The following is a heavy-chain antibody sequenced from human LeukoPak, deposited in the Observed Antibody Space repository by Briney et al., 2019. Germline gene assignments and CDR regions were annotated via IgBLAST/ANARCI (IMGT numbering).Heavy chain of an antibody. V-gene: IGHV3-7*01. CDR1: GFTFRSDW. CDR3: ARDPGSSSFDY. Sequence: PGGSLRLSCAASGFTFRSDWMTWGRQTPGKGLEFVANIDRDGNVKNYVGSVKGRFTISRDNAKNSLYLQMNSLRVDDTAMYYCARDPGSSSFDYWGQGSLVTVSS. J-gene: IGHJ4*02. CDR2: IDRDGNVK. D-gene: IGHD6-13*01.